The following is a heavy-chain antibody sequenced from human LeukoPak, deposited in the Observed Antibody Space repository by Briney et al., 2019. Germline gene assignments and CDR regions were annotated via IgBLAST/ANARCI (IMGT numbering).Heavy chain of an antibody. CDR1: GGSFSGYY. CDR3: AREPVAGTLGVDY. J-gene: IGHJ4*02. D-gene: IGHD6-19*01. V-gene: IGHV4-34*01. CDR2: INHSGST. Sequence: PSETLSLTCAVYGGSFSGYYWSWIRQPPGKGLEWIGEINHSGSTNYNPSLKSRVTISVDTSKNQFSLKLSSVTAADTAVYYCAREPVAGTLGVDYWGQGTLVTVSS.